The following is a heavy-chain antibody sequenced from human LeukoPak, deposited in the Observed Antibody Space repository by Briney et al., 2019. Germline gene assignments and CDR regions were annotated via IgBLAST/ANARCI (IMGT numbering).Heavy chain of an antibody. J-gene: IGHJ5*02. D-gene: IGHD3-10*01. V-gene: IGHV4-4*07. Sequence: SETLSLTCTVSGDSINSFYWSWIRQPAGKGLEWIGRISGSGTITYNPALQSRLSISIDTSKNQFSLKLMSVTAADTAVYYCARDSGTTGEVKFDPWGQGTLVTVSS. CDR3: ARDSGTTGEVKFDP. CDR1: GDSINSFY. CDR2: ISGSGTI.